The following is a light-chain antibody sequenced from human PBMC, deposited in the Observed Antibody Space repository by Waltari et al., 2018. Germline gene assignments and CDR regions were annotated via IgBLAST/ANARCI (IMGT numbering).Light chain of an antibody. CDR1: QSVSTY. CDR2: DAS. Sequence: EIVLTQSPATMPLFPGERATLSCRASQSVSTYLAWYQQKPGQAPRLLIYDASNGATGIPARFSGRGSGTDFTLTISSLEPEDFAVYYCQQRNVWPTFGGGTKVEIK. V-gene: IGKV3-11*01. J-gene: IGKJ4*01. CDR3: QQRNVWPT.